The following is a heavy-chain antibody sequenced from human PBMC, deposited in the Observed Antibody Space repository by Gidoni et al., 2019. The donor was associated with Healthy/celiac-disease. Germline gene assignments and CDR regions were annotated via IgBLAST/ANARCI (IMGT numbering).Heavy chain of an antibody. CDR2: ISSSSSYI. CDR1: GFTLRSYS. D-gene: IGHD3-3*01. J-gene: IGHJ6*02. Sequence: EVQLVESGGGMVKPGGSLRLSCAASGFTLRSYSMNWVRQAPGKGLEWVSSISSSSSYIYYADSVKGRFTISRDNAKNSLYLQMNSLRAEDTAVYYCARGGPRGKNTIFGVASYYYYGMDVWGQGTTVTVSS. CDR3: ARGGPRGKNTIFGVASYYYYGMDV. V-gene: IGHV3-21*01.